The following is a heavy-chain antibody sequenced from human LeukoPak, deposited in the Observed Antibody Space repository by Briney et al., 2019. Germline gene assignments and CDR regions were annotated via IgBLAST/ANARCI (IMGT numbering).Heavy chain of an antibody. J-gene: IGHJ4*02. Sequence: GGSLRLSCAASGFTFSSYSMNWVRQAPGKGLEWVSSISGSSSYIYYADSVKGRFTISRDNAKNSLYLQMNSLRAEDTAVYYCARVLYSGYDSDYWGQGTLVTVSS. V-gene: IGHV3-21*01. D-gene: IGHD5-12*01. CDR1: GFTFSSYS. CDR2: ISGSSSYI. CDR3: ARVLYSGYDSDY.